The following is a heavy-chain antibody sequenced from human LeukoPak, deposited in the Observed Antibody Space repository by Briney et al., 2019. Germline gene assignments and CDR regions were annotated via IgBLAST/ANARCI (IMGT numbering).Heavy chain of an antibody. CDR2: ISWNSGSI. J-gene: IGHJ1*01. V-gene: IGHV3-9*01. CDR1: GFTFDDYA. CDR3: AKDTGYYYGSSGSLQH. Sequence: GRSLRLSCAASGFTFDDYAMHWVRQAPGKGLEWVSGISWNSGSIGYADSVKGRFTISRDNAKNSLYLQMNSLRAEDTALYYCAKDTGYYYGSSGSLQHWGQGTLVTVSS. D-gene: IGHD3-22*01.